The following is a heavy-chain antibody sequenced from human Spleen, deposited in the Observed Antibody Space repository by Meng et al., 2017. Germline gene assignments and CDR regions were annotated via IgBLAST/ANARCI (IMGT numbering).Heavy chain of an antibody. CDR2: ISSSSSYI. D-gene: IGHD1-26*01. J-gene: IGHJ6*02. CDR1: GFTFSSYS. V-gene: IGHV3-21*04. CDR3: ARDRGPVYYYGMDV. Sequence: LSLTCAASGFTFSSYSMNWVRQAPGKGLEWVSSISSSSSYIYYADSVKGRFTISRDNAKNSLYLQMNSLRAEDTAVYYCARDRGPVYYYGMDVWGQGTTVTVSS.